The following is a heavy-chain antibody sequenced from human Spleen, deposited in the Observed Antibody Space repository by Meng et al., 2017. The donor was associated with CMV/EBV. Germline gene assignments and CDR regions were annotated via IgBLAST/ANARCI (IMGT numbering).Heavy chain of an antibody. CDR1: GFTFDDYA. D-gene: IGHD6-19*01. CDR3: AKALCSGYSSGWCQSALDF. J-gene: IGHJ3*01. CDR2: ISWDGDNT. V-gene: IGHV3-43D*03. Sequence: GGSLRLSCAASGFTFDDYAMYWVRQVPGKGLEWVSLISWDGDNTYYADSVKGRFTISRDNSKNFLYLQMKSLRAEDTALYYCAKALCSGYSSGWCQSALDFWGRGTMVTVSS.